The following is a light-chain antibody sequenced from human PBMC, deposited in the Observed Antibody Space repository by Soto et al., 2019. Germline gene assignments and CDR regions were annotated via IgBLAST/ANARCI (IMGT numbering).Light chain of an antibody. Sequence: QSALTQPASVSGSPGQSITISCTGTSSDVGSYNLVSWYQQHPGQAPKLMIYEGSKRPSGVSNHFSGSKSGNTASLTISGLQAEDEADYYCCSYAGSSTVVFGGGTKLTVL. CDR2: EGS. J-gene: IGLJ2*01. V-gene: IGLV2-23*01. CDR3: CSYAGSSTVV. CDR1: SSDVGSYNL.